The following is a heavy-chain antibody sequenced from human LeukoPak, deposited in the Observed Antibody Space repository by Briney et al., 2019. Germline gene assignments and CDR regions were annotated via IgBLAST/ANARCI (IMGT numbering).Heavy chain of an antibody. V-gene: IGHV3-23*01. Sequence: GGSLRLSCAASGFTFSSYAMSWVRQAPGKGLEWVSAISGSGGSTYYADSVKGRFTISRDNSKNTLYLQMNSLRAEDTAVTYWAKCGRFVGATISGIADYWGQGTLVTVSS. J-gene: IGHJ4*02. D-gene: IGHD1-26*01. CDR1: GFTFSSYA. CDR3: AKCGRFVGATISGIADY. CDR2: ISGSGGST.